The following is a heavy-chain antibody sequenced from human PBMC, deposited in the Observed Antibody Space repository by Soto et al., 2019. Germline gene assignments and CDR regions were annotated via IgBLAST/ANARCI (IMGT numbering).Heavy chain of an antibody. Sequence: QVQLVQSGGGVVQPGRSLRLSCAASGFNFNTYFMHWVRQAPGKGLAWVAMIFPNGRDKEYADSVKGRFTSTRDNPKNRMDVQIDSLRPEDTAVYLCARDDDHGGNCDLAYWGQGALVTVSS. J-gene: IGHJ4*02. V-gene: IGHV3-30*13. D-gene: IGHD2-21*01. CDR3: ARDDDHGGNCDLAY. CDR2: IFPNGRDK. CDR1: GFNFNTYF.